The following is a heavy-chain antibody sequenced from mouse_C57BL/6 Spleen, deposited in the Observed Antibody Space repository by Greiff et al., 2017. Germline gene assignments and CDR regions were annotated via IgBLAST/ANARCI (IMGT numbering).Heavy chain of an antibody. CDR1: GFSLTSYG. D-gene: IGHD1-1*01. CDR3: AKNHGSSKVHFDY. V-gene: IGHV2-5*01. J-gene: IGHJ2*01. CDR2: IWRGGST. Sequence: QVQLKQSGPGLVQPSQSLSITCTVSGFSLTSYGVHWVHQSPGKGLEWLGVIWRGGSTAYNAAFISRLSITKDNSKRQVFFKMDSLQADDTAIYYCAKNHGSSKVHFDYWGQGTTLTVSS.